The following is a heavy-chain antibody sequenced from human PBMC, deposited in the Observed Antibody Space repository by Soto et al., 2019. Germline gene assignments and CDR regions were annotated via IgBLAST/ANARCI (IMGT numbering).Heavy chain of an antibody. D-gene: IGHD1-1*01. Sequence: QVQLVESGGGVVQPGRSLRLSCAASGFTFSSYAMHWVRQAPGKGLEWEAVISYDGSNKYYADSVKGRFTISRDNSKNTLYLQMNSLIAEDTAVYYCARGRLMYIFNDVPYYYYGMDVWGQGTTVTVSS. CDR2: ISYDGSNK. CDR3: ARGRLMYIFNDVPYYYYGMDV. V-gene: IGHV3-30-3*01. CDR1: GFTFSSYA. J-gene: IGHJ6*02.